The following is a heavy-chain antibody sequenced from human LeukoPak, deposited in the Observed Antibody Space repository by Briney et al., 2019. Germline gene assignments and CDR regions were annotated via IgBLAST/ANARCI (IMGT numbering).Heavy chain of an antibody. CDR2: IFTGGST. Sequence: PSETLSLTCTVSGGSINNGNHFWTWIRQPAGKGLEWIGRIFTGGSTNYNPSLESRLTMSIDTSKNQFSLKLSSVTAADTAMYFCGFSESDFWGQGALVTVSS. D-gene: IGHD6-25*01. CDR3: GFSESDF. J-gene: IGHJ4*02. V-gene: IGHV4-61*02. CDR1: GGSINNGNHF.